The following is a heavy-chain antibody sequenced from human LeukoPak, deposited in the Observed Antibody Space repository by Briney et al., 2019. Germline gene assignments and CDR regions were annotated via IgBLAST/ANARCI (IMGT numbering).Heavy chain of an antibody. Sequence: GGSLRLSCAASGFTFSSYAMHWVRQAPGKGLEWVAVISYDGSNKYYADSVKGRFTISRDNSKNTLYLQMNGLRAEDTAVYYCAREQLLITMVRDAFDIWGQGTMVTVSS. CDR2: ISYDGSNK. V-gene: IGHV3-30*04. CDR1: GFTFSSYA. CDR3: AREQLLITMVRDAFDI. D-gene: IGHD3-10*01. J-gene: IGHJ3*02.